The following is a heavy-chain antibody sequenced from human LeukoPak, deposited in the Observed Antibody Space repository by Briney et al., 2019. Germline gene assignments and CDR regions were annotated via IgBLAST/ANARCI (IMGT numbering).Heavy chain of an antibody. CDR1: GGSISGYL. CDR3: ARLSGYRLGFDY. V-gene: IGHV4-4*07. CDR2: IYTSGST. Sequence: SETLSLTCSVSGGSISGYLWSWIRQPAGKGLEWIGRIYTSGSTNKNPSLKSRVTISVDTSKNQFSLKLSSVTAADTAVYYCARLSGYRLGFDYWGQGTLVTVSS. D-gene: IGHD5-12*01. J-gene: IGHJ4*02.